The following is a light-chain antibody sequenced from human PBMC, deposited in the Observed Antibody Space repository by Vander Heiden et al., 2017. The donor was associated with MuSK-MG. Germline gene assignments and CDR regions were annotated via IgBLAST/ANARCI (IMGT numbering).Light chain of an antibody. J-gene: IGKJ5*01. CDR3: QHRSNWPPFT. CDR1: QSVNSF. V-gene: IGKV3-11*01. CDR2: DAS. Sequence: DIVLTQSPGTLSLSPGNRATHSCRASQSVNSFLVWYQQRPGQARRLLIYDASKRATGIPARFGGSGSGTDFTLTISSQEPEDFAVYFCQHRSNWPPFTFGQGTRLETK.